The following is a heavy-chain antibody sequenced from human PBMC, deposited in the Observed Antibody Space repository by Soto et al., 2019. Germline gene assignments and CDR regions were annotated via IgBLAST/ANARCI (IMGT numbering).Heavy chain of an antibody. D-gene: IGHD6-19*01. CDR3: ARVGGRQWLPPPWFDP. CDR2: ISSSSSTI. J-gene: IGHJ5*02. V-gene: IGHV3-48*02. Sequence: LRLSCAASGFTFSSYSMNWVRQAPGKGLEWVSYISSSSSTIYYADSVKGRFTISRDNAKNSLYLQMNSLRDEDAAVYYCARVGGRQWLPPPWFDPWGQGTMVTVYS. CDR1: GFTFSSYS.